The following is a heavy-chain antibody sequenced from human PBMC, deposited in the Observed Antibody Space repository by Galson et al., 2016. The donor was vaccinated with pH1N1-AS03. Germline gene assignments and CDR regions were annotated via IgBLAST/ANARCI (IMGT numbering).Heavy chain of an antibody. CDR2: IDSDGGTA. CDR3: ARVSALRFLEWVPNSNWLDP. Sequence: SLRLSCAASGFTFSSYGMHWVRQAPGSGLVWVSRIDSDGGTADYADSVKGRFTVSRDNAKNTLYLQMNSLRVEDTAVYYCARVSALRFLEWVPNSNWLDPWGQGTLVTVSS. J-gene: IGHJ5*02. CDR1: GFTFSSYG. V-gene: IGHV3-74*01. D-gene: IGHD3-3*01.